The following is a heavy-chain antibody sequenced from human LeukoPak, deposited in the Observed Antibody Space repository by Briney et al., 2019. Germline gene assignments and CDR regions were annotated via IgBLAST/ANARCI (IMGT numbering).Heavy chain of an antibody. J-gene: IGHJ6*03. V-gene: IGHV3-15*01. D-gene: IGHD2-15*01. CDR3: LGSDYYYMDV. Sequence: GGSLRLSCAASGFTFSNAWMSWVRQAPGKGLEWVGRIKSKTDGGTTDYAAPVKGRFTISRDDSKNTLYLRMNSLKTEDTAVYYCLGSDYYYMDVWGKGTTVTVSS. CDR1: GFTFSNAW. CDR2: IKSKTDGGTT.